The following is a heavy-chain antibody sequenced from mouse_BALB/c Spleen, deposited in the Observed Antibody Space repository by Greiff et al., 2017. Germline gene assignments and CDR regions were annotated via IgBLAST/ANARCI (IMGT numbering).Heavy chain of an antibody. D-gene: IGHD1-2*01. Sequence: EVQRVESGGGLVQPGGSRKLSCAASGFTFSSFGMHWVRQAPEKGLEWVAYISSGSSTIYYADTVKGRFTISRDNPKNTLFLQMTSLRSEDTAMYYCARSITTRAMDYWGQGTSVTVSS. J-gene: IGHJ4*01. CDR1: GFTFSSFG. CDR2: ISSGSSTI. CDR3: ARSITTRAMDY. V-gene: IGHV5-17*02.